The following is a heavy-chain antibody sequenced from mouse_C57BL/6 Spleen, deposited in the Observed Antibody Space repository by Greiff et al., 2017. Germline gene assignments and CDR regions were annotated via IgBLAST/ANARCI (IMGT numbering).Heavy chain of an antibody. CDR2: IYPRSGNT. V-gene: IGHV1-81*01. D-gene: IGHD1-1*01. Sequence: QVQLQQSGAELARPGASVKLSCKASGYTFTSYGISWVKQRTGQGLEWIGEIYPRSGNTYYNEKFKGKATLTADKSSSTAYMELRSLTSEDSAVYFCALITTVVGSPYFDYWGQGTTLTVSS. J-gene: IGHJ2*01. CDR1: GYTFTSYG. CDR3: ALITTVVGSPYFDY.